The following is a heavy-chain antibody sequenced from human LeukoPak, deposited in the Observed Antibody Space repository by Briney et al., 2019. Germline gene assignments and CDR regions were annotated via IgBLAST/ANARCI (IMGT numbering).Heavy chain of an antibody. CDR2: IYSGGST. CDR1: GFTVSSNY. V-gene: IGHV3-53*01. Sequence: GGSLRLSCAASGFTVSSNYMSWVRQAPGKGLEWVSVIYSGGSTYYADSVKGRFTISRDNSKNTVYLQMNNLRAEDTAVYYCARDHCGGDCYSPLGAFDIWGQGTMVTVSS. J-gene: IGHJ3*02. D-gene: IGHD2-21*02. CDR3: ARDHCGGDCYSPLGAFDI.